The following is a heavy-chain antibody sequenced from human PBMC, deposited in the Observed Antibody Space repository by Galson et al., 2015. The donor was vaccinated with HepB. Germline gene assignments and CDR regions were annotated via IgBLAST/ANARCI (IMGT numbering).Heavy chain of an antibody. J-gene: IGHJ1*01. CDR3: SSPRYFQH. CDR2: INSSNTI. V-gene: IGHV3-48*01. Sequence: SLRLSCAASGFTFSTYSMNWVRQAPGKGLEWVSYINSSNTIYYADSVKGRFTISRDNAKNQLYLQMNSLRTEDTAVYYCSSPRYFQHWGQGTLVTVSS. CDR1: GFTFSTYS.